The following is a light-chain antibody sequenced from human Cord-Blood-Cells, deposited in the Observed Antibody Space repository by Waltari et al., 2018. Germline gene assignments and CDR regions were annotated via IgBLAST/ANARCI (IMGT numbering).Light chain of an antibody. V-gene: IGKV2-28*01. CDR2: LGS. J-gene: IGKJ4*01. Sequence: DIVMTQSPLSLPVTPGEPASISCRSSQSLLHRNGYNYLDWYLQKPGQSPQLLIYLGSNRASGVPDRFSGSGSGTDFTLKINRVEAEDVGVYYCMQALQTLLTFGGGTKVEIK. CDR1: QSLLHRNGYNY. CDR3: MQALQTLLT.